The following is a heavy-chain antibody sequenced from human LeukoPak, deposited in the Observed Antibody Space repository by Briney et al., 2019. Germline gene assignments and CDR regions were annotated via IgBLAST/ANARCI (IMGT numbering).Heavy chain of an antibody. D-gene: IGHD4-17*01. V-gene: IGHV1-69*02. CDR2: IIPILGIA. J-gene: IGHJ3*02. CDR1: GGTFSSYT. CDR3: ARGEWAMRHYGDLQYAFDI. Sequence: SVKLSCKASGGTFSSYTISWVRQAPGQGLEWMGRIIPILGIANYAQKFQGRVTIAADKSTSTAYMELSSLRSEDTALYYCARGEWAMRHYGDLQYAFDIWDQGTMVTVSS.